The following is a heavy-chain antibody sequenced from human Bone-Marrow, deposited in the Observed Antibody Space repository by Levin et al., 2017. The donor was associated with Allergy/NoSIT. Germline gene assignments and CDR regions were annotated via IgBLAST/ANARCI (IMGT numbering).Heavy chain of an antibody. V-gene: IGHV1-18*01. CDR2: VSPYNGDT. Sequence: ASVKVSCKATGYSFTFFGISWVRQAPGQGLEWMGWVSPYNGDTNYAQKFQGGVSMTTDTSTSTAYMELRGLRSDDTAVYYCAREMADTAADTFDVWGQGTMVTVFS. J-gene: IGHJ3*01. D-gene: IGHD5-18*01. CDR1: GYSFTFFG. CDR3: AREMADTAADTFDV.